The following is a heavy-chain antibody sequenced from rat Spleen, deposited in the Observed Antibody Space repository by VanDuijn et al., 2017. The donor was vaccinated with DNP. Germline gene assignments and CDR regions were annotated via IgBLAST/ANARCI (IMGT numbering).Heavy chain of an antibody. CDR3: AGLA. Sequence: QVQLKESGPGLVQPSQTLSLTCTVSGFSLTNYGVSWVRQPPGKGLEWIAAISSGGSTYYNSVLKSRLSISRDTSKSQVFLKMNSLQTEDTAMYFCAGLAWGQGVMVTVSS. CDR1: GFSLTNYG. V-gene: IGHV2S12*01. CDR2: ISSGGST. J-gene: IGHJ2*01.